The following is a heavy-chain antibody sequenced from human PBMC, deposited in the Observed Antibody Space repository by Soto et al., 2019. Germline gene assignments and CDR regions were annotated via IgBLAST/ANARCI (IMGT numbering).Heavy chain of an antibody. CDR3: ARTIAQLYYDSSVEDAFDI. CDR2: INPNSGGT. V-gene: IGHV1-2*04. Sequence: GASVKVSCKASGYTFTGYYMHWVRQAPGQGLEWVGWINPNSGGTNYAQKFQGWVTMTRDTSISTAYMELSRLRSDDTAVYYCARTIAQLYYDSSVEDAFDIWGQGTMVTVSS. CDR1: GYTFTGYY. D-gene: IGHD3-22*01. J-gene: IGHJ3*02.